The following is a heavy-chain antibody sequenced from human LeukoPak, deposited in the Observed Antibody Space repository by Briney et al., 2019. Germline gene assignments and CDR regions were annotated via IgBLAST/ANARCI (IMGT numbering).Heavy chain of an antibody. J-gene: IGHJ4*02. Sequence: GGSLRLSCAASGFTFSNAWMSWVRQAPGKGLEWVGRIKSKTDGGTTDYAAPVKGRFTISRDDSKNTLYLQMNSLKTEDTAVYYCTNFTLTKGGFDCWGQGTLVTVSS. CDR2: IKSKTDGGTT. D-gene: IGHD3-22*01. CDR1: GFTFSNAW. V-gene: IGHV3-15*01. CDR3: TNFTLTKGGFDC.